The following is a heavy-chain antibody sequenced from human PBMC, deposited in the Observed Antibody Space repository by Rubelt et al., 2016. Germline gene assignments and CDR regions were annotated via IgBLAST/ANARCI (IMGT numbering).Heavy chain of an antibody. D-gene: IGHD2-8*01. CDR2: ISYSGST. CDR3: ARGILYCNDGVCYNHFDY. CDR1: GGSFSGYY. V-gene: IGHV4-34*01. Sequence: QLHQWGAGLLKPSETLSLTCAVYGGSFSGYYWSWIRQPPGKGLEWIGIISYSGSTYYSPSLKSRVTISVDTSKNQFSLRRGSVTAADTAVFYCARGILYCNDGVCYNHFDYWGQGTLVTVSS. J-gene: IGHJ4*02.